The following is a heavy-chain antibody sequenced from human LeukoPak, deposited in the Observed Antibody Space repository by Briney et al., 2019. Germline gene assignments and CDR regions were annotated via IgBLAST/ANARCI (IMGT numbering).Heavy chain of an antibody. Sequence: SETLSLTCAVSGGSIGSSNWWSWVRQPPGKGLGWIGEIYHSGSTNYNPSLKSRVTISVDKSKNQFSLKLSSVTAADTAVYYCARRGLPVNRYGMEVWGQGTTVTVSS. CDR1: GGSIGSSNW. D-gene: IGHD4-17*01. CDR3: ARRGLPVNRYGMEV. V-gene: IGHV4-4*02. J-gene: IGHJ6*02. CDR2: IYHSGST.